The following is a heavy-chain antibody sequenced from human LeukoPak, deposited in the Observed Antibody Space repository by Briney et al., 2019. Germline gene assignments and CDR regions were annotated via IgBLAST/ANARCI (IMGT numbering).Heavy chain of an antibody. CDR1: GYSLTELS. CDR2: FDPEDDET. Sequence: ASVKVSCKVSGYSLTELSIHWVRQAPGKGLEWVGGFDPEDDETIYAQKFQGRVIMTEDTSTDTAYMEVNSLTSEDTAVYYCAIEATGNWFDPWGQGTLVIVSS. D-gene: IGHD6-13*01. CDR3: AIEATGNWFDP. V-gene: IGHV1-24*01. J-gene: IGHJ5*02.